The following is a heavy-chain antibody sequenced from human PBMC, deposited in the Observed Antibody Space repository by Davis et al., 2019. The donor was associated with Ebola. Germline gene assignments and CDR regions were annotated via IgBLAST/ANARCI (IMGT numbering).Heavy chain of an antibody. CDR3: ARMSLRSFGGDLDY. D-gene: IGHD3-16*01. V-gene: IGHV4-31*03. Sequence: PSETLSLTCTVSGGSISSGGYYWSWIRQHPGKGLEWIGYIYYSGSTYYNPSLKSRVTISVDTSKNQFSLKLSSVTAADTAVYYCARMSLRSFGGDLDYWGQGTLVTVSS. CDR1: GGSISSGGYY. CDR2: IYYSGST. J-gene: IGHJ4*02.